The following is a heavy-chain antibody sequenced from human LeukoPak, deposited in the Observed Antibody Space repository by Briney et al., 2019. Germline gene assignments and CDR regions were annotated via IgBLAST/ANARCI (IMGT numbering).Heavy chain of an antibody. D-gene: IGHD1-26*01. Sequence: GASVKVSCKASGYTFTDYYIHWVRQAPGQGLEWMGWMNPNSGNTGYAQKFQGRVTMTRNTSISTAYLELSSLRSDDTAVYYCASRTVNSGSLLPFDYWGQGTLVTVSS. CDR1: GYTFTDYY. CDR2: MNPNSGNT. CDR3: ASRTVNSGSLLPFDY. V-gene: IGHV1-8*02. J-gene: IGHJ4*02.